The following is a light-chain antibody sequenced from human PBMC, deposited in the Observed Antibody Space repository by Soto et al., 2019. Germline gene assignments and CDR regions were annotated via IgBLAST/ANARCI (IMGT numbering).Light chain of an antibody. J-gene: IGLJ2*01. CDR2: EVS. CDR1: SSDVGGYNY. V-gene: IGLV2-8*01. Sequence: QPVLTQPPSASGSPGQSVTISCTGTSSDVGGYNYVSWYQQHPGKAPKLMIYEVSKRPSGVPDRFSGSKSGNTASLTVSGLQAEDEADYYCSSYAGSNNSRDVVFGGGTKLTVL. CDR3: SSYAGSNNSRDVV.